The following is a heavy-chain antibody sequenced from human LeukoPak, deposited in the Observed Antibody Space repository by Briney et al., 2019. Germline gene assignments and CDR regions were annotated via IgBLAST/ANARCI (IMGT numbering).Heavy chain of an antibody. CDR1: GYSISSGYY. J-gene: IGHJ4*02. Sequence: PSETLSLTCVVSGYSISSGYYWVWIRQPPGKGLEWIGSIHHSGSTYYNPSLKSRVSMSVDTSKNQFSLKLNSVTAADTAVYFCARRAVGATDYWGQGTLVTVSS. V-gene: IGHV4-38-2*01. CDR2: IHHSGST. CDR3: ARRAVGATDY. D-gene: IGHD1-26*01.